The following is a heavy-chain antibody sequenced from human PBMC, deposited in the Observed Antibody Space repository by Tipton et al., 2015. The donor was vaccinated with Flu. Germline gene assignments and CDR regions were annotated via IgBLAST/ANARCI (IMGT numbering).Heavy chain of an antibody. D-gene: IGHD1-26*01. CDR3: TRAWAGLDL. J-gene: IGHJ2*01. CDR1: GFSFSSHW. Sequence: SLRLSCAASGFSFSSHWMIWVRQPPGEGLVWVSRIESDGTSTTYADSVKGRFTISRDNAKNTLYLQMNSLRAEDTAVYYCTRAWAGLDLWGRGTLVTVSS. V-gene: IGHV3-74*01. CDR2: IESDGTST.